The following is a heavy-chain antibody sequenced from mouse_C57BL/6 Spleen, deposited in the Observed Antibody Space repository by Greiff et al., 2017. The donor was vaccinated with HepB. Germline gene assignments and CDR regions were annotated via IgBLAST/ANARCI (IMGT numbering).Heavy chain of an antibody. D-gene: IGHD1-1*01. CDR2: IDPNSGGT. CDR1: GYTFTSYW. CDR3: ARLYTTVVRGYYAMDY. J-gene: IGHJ4*01. Sequence: VQLQQPGAELVKPGASVKLSCKASGYTFTSYWMHWVKQRPGRGLEWIGRIDPNSGGTKYNEEFKSKATLTVDKPSSTAYMQLSSLTSEDSAVYYCARLYTTVVRGYYAMDYWGQGTSVTVSS. V-gene: IGHV1-72*01.